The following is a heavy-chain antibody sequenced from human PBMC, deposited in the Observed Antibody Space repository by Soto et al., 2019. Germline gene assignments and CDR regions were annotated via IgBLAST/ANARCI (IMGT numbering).Heavy chain of an antibody. CDR2: IYASGRT. D-gene: IGHD3-9*01. CDR3: ARHFDVDPSLDHYYFDL. CDR1: GVSITPYF. J-gene: IGHJ2*01. V-gene: IGHV4-4*07. Sequence: SETLSLTCTVSGVSITPYFWSWIRQPAGEAPEWLGHIYASGRTTYNPSLKSRATMFVSQTQVSLRLTSVTAADTAVYYCARHFDVDPSLDHYYFDLWGRGALVTVSS.